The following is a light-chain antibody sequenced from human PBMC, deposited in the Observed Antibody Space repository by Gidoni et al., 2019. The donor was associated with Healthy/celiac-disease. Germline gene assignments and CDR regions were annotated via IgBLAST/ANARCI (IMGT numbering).Light chain of an antibody. CDR1: KLGDKY. CDR2: QDN. J-gene: IGLJ2*01. Sequence: SYELTQPPSVSVSPGKTASITCSGDKLGDKYVCWYQQKPGQSPVMVMYQDNKRPSGIPERFSGSNSGNTATLTISGTQAMDEADYYCQAWDSDSYVVFGGGTKLTVL. V-gene: IGLV3-1*01. CDR3: QAWDSDSYVV.